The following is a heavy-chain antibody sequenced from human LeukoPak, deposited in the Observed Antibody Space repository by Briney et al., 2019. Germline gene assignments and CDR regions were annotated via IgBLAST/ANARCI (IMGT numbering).Heavy chain of an antibody. CDR3: ARGVFRGMDV. CDR1: GGSFSGYY. V-gene: IGHV4-34*01. Sequence: SETLSLTCAVYGGSFSGYYWSWIRQPPGKGLEWIGEINHSGSTNYNPSLKSRVTISVDTSKSQFSLKLSSVTAADTAVYYCARGVFRGMDVWGQGTTVTVSS. J-gene: IGHJ6*02. CDR2: INHSGST.